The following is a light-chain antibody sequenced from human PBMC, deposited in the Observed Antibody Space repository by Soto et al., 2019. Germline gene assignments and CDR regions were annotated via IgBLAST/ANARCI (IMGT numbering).Light chain of an antibody. CDR1: QAVNTR. V-gene: IGKV3-11*01. J-gene: IGKJ1*01. CDR3: HKRQSWPRK. CDR2: LTS. Sequence: EIVLTQSPAPLSSFPGDIVTLSCRASQAVNTRLAWYQHKPGQAPRLLIYLTSNRAAGVPSRFSAWGSETDFTLTISDVQPEDFAVYYCHKRQSWPRKFGQGTKVDIK.